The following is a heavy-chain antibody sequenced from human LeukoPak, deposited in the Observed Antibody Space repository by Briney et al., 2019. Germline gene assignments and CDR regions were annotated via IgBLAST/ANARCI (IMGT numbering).Heavy chain of an antibody. V-gene: IGHV1-2*02. J-gene: IGHJ4*02. CDR1: GYTFTGYY. Sequence: ASVKVSCKASGYTFTGYYLHWVRQAPGQGLEWMGWINANHGDTNYAQQFQGRVTMTRDTSISTAYMELSRLRSDDAAVYYCARHRDFDSTGYYYPLFDYWGQGTLVTVSS. CDR2: INANHGDT. CDR3: ARHRDFDSTGYYYPLFDY. D-gene: IGHD3-22*01.